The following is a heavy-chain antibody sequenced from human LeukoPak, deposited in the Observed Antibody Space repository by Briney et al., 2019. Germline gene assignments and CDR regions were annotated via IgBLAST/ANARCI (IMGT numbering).Heavy chain of an antibody. Sequence: SGGSLRLSCAASGFTFSSYGMHWVRQAPGKGLEWVAVIWYDGSNKYYADSVKGRFTISRGNSKNTLYLQMNSLRAEDTAVYYCAREGYGDFTFDYWGQGTLVTVSS. CDR1: GFTFSSYG. CDR2: IWYDGSNK. CDR3: AREGYGDFTFDY. V-gene: IGHV3-33*08. D-gene: IGHD4-17*01. J-gene: IGHJ4*02.